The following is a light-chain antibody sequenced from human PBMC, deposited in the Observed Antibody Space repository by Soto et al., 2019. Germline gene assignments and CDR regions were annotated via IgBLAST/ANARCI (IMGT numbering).Light chain of an antibody. CDR3: GAWDHSLTGGV. V-gene: IGLV1-51*02. CDR2: ENY. J-gene: IGLJ7*01. Sequence: QSVLTQPASVSAAPGQKVTISCSGSASNIGNNYVSWYQQLPGTAPKLLIYENYERPSGIPDRFSGSKSGTSATLGITGLQTGDEADYYFGAWDHSLTGGVFGGGTQLTVL. CDR1: ASNIGNNY.